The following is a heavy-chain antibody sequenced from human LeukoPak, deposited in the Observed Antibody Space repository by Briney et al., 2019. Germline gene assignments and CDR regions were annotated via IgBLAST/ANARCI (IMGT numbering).Heavy chain of an antibody. CDR1: GFTFSSYW. V-gene: IGHV3-7*01. CDR2: IKQDGSEK. CDR3: ARENDFWSGYFMATWFDP. J-gene: IGHJ5*02. D-gene: IGHD3-3*01. Sequence: GGSLRLSCAASGFTFSSYWMSWVRQAPGKGLEWVANIKQDGSEKYYVDSVKGRFTISRDNAKNSLYLQMNSLRAEDTAVYYCARENDFWSGYFMATWFDPWGQGTLVTVSS.